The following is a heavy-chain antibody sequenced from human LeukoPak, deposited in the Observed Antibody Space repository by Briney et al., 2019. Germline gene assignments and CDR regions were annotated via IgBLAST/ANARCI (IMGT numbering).Heavy chain of an antibody. CDR3: ARAITRYCSGGSCYLIDY. V-gene: IGHV3-33*01. Sequence: GGSLTLSCAASGFTFSIYGMHWVRQAPGKGREWVVDIWYDESNKYYADSVKGRFTISRDNSKNTLYLQMNSLRAEDTAVYYCARAITRYCSGGSCYLIDYWGQGTLVTVSS. D-gene: IGHD2-15*01. CDR1: GFTFSIYG. CDR2: IWYDESNK. J-gene: IGHJ4*02.